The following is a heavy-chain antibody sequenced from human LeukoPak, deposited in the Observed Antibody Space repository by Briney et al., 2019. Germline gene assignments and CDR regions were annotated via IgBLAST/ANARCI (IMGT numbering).Heavy chain of an antibody. V-gene: IGHV1-18*04. CDR1: GYTFTSYG. J-gene: IGHJ5*02. CDR3: ARGRVYCSGGSCLNWFGP. CDR2: ISAYNGNT. Sequence: GASVKVSCKASGYTFTSYGISWVRQAPGQGLEWMGWISAYNGNTNYAQKLQGRVTMTTDTSTSTAYMELRSLRSDDTAVYYCARGRVYCSGGSCLNWFGPWGQGTLVTVSS. D-gene: IGHD2-15*01.